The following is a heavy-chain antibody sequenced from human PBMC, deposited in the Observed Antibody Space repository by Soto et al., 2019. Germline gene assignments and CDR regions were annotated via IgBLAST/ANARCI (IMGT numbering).Heavy chain of an antibody. CDR2: MSYGGSDT. V-gene: IGHV3-30*02. Sequence: HPEGSLRLSCVGSGFIFSNNGMHWVRQTPGKGLEWVAFMSYGGSDTFYADSVKGRFTISRDNSKNTLFLHMSNLRAEDTAMYYCAIVRVADSALDHWGQGTLVTVSS. CDR1: GFIFSNNG. CDR3: AIVRVADSALDH. J-gene: IGHJ4*02. D-gene: IGHD3-10*02.